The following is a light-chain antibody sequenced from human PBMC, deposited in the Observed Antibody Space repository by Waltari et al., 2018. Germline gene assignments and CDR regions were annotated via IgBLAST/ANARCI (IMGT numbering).Light chain of an antibody. CDR2: GAS. CDR1: QSVSRA. V-gene: IGKV3-20*01. J-gene: IGKJ1*01. Sequence: EIVLTQSPGTLSLSPGERAPLSCRASQSVSRALAWYQQKPGQAPRLLIYGASNRATGIPDRFSGSGSGTDFSLIISRLEPEDFAVYYCQQYVSLPVTFGQGTKVEIK. CDR3: QQYVSLPVT.